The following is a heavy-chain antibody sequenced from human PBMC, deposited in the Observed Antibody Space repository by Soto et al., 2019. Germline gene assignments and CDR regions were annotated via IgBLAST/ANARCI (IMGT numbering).Heavy chain of an antibody. CDR1: GFTFSSYS. CDR2: ISSSSSTI. D-gene: IGHD6-13*01. J-gene: IGHJ6*02. V-gene: IGHV3-48*02. Sequence: GGSLRLSCAASGFTFSSYSMNWVRQAPGKGLEWVSYISSSSSTIYYADSVKGRFTISRDNAKNSLYLQMNSLRDEDTAVYYCARVHDPIAAAAPPDMDVWGQGTTVTV. CDR3: ARVHDPIAAAAPPDMDV.